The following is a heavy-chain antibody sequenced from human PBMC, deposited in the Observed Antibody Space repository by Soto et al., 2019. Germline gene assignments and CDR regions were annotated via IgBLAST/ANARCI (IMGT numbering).Heavy chain of an antibody. D-gene: IGHD1-1*01. V-gene: IGHV4-31*03. CDR2: VSYNGST. J-gene: IGHJ4*02. CDR1: GVSISSGGLY. Sequence: TLCLTCFVSGVSISSGGLYWTCIRQHPGKGLEWIGYVSYNGSTFYKPSIESRVAMSADTSKNQFSLRLNSVTAADKAVYFCERGVEGNKKHFDYWGRGTLVTVSS. CDR3: ERGVEGNKKHFDY.